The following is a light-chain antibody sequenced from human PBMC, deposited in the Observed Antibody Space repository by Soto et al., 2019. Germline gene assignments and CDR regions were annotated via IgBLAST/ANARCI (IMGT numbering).Light chain of an antibody. V-gene: IGKV3-15*01. Sequence: EIVLTQTPGTLSLSPGERSTLSSRASQSINNNLAWYQQKPGKAPRLLIYGASNRATVIPARFSGSGSGTEFTLTISSLQSEDFAVYYCQQYNNWLPITFGQRTRLE. CDR3: QQYNNWLPIT. CDR2: GAS. J-gene: IGKJ5*01. CDR1: QSINNN.